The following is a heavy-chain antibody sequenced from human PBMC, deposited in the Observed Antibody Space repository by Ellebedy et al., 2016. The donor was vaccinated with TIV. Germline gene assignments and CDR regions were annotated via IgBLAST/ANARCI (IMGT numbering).Heavy chain of an antibody. CDR1: GGSISSYY. Sequence: MPSETLSLTCTVSGGSISSYYWSWIRQPPGKGLEWIGYIYYSGSTNYNPSLKSRVTISVDTSKNQFSLKLSSVTAADTAVYYCARVVWQHPVSYAFDIWGQGTMVTVSS. CDR3: ARVVWQHPVSYAFDI. D-gene: IGHD2-8*02. J-gene: IGHJ3*02. V-gene: IGHV4-59*01. CDR2: IYYSGST.